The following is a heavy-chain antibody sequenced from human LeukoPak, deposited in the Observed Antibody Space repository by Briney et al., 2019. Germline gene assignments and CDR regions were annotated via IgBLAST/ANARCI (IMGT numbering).Heavy chain of an antibody. CDR1: GYSFTTFW. J-gene: IGHJ4*02. V-gene: IGHV5-51*01. Sequence: GESLKISCKGSGYSFTTFWIGWVRQMPGKVLEWLGIIYPGDSDTRYSPSFQGQVTISADKSISTAYLQWSSLKASDTAMYYCARHVFYYGSGSDTIDYWGQGTLVTVSS. CDR3: ARHVFYYGSGSDTIDY. CDR2: IYPGDSDT. D-gene: IGHD3-10*01.